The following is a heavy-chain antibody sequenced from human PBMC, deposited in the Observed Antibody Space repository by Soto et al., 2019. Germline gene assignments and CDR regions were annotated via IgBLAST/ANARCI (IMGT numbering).Heavy chain of an antibody. CDR3: GITAAPIDAFDI. CDR2: IYPGDSDT. CDR1: TMYW. Sequence: TMYWIGWVRQMPGKGLESMGIIYPGDSDTRYSPSFQGQVTISADKSINTAYLQWSSLKASDTAVYYCGITAAPIDAFDIWGQGTMVTVSS. V-gene: IGHV5-51*01. J-gene: IGHJ3*02. D-gene: IGHD6-13*01.